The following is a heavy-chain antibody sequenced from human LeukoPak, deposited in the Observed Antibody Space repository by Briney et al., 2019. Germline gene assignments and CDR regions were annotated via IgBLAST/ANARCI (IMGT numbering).Heavy chain of an antibody. D-gene: IGHD6-19*01. CDR1: DDSIYSSKW. CDR3: ASHMAVAGTRGFDD. V-gene: IGHV4-4*02. J-gene: IGHJ4*02. CDR2: ISQTGTT. Sequence: SGTLSLTCAVFDDSIYSSKWWSWVRQPPGKGLEWIGEISQTGTTYYDPSLKSRTTISIDRSKNHFSLTLTSATAADTAVYFCASHMAVAGTRGFDDWGPGTLVTVSS.